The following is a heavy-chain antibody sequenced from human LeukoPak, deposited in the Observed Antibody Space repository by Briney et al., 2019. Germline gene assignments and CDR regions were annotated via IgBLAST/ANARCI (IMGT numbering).Heavy chain of an antibody. Sequence: GGSLRLSCAASGFTFSDYYMSWIRQAPGKGLEWVSYISSGSSYTNYADSVKGRFTISRDNAKNSLYLQMNSLRAEDTAVYYCAREGYYGSGSYRGGWFDPWGQGTLVTVSS. D-gene: IGHD3-10*01. J-gene: IGHJ5*02. CDR1: GFTFSDYY. CDR2: ISSGSSYT. V-gene: IGHV3-11*06. CDR3: AREGYYGSGSYRGGWFDP.